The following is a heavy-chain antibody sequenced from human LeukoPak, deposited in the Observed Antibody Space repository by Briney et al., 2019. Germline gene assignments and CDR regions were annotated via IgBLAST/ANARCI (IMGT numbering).Heavy chain of an antibody. CDR2: ISSSSSYI. CDR3: ARGQEFFDY. CDR1: GFTVSSNY. Sequence: GGSLRLSCAASGFTVSSNYMSWVRQAPGKGLEWVSSISSSSSYIYYADSVKGRFTISRDNAKNSLYLQMNSLRAEDTAVYYCARGQEFFDYWGQGTLVTVSS. J-gene: IGHJ4*02. V-gene: IGHV3-21*01.